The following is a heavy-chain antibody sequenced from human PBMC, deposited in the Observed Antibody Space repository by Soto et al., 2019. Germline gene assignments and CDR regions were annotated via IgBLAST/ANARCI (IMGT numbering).Heavy chain of an antibody. CDR2: IIPIFGTA. J-gene: IGHJ5*02. CDR1: GGTFSSYA. Sequence: QVQLVQSGAEVKKPGSSVKVSCKASGGTFSSYAISWVRQAPGQGLEWMGGIIPIFGTANYAQKFQGRVTITADKSTSTAYRELSSLKSEDTAVYYCARGGFRTNVVLGWFAPFGQGTLVTVSS. V-gene: IGHV1-69*06. CDR3: ARGGFRTNVVLGWFAP. D-gene: IGHD2-8*01.